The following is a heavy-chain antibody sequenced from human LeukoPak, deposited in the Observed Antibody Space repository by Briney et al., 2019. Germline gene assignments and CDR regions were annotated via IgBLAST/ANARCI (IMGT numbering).Heavy chain of an antibody. CDR3: ARGRFLEWIQAPNTFDY. V-gene: IGHV4-30-4*08. J-gene: IGHJ4*02. Sequence: SQTLSLTCTVSGGSISSGDYYWSWIRQPPGKGLEWIVYIYYSGSTYYNPSLKSRVTISVDTSKNQFSLKLSSVTAADTAVYYCARGRFLEWIQAPNTFDYWGQGTLVTVSS. CDR1: GGSISSGDYY. CDR2: IYYSGST. D-gene: IGHD3-3*01.